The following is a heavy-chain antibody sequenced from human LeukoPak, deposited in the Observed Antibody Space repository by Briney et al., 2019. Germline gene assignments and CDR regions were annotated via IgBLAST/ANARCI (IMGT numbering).Heavy chain of an antibody. J-gene: IGHJ5*02. CDR3: ARGISKVPRPAPYYKRWFDP. V-gene: IGHV4-30-2*01. Sequence: PSETLSLTCAVSGGSISSGGYSWSWIRQPPGKGLEWIGYIYHSGSTYYNPSLKSRVTISVDRSKNQFSLKLSSVTAADTAVYYCARGISKVPRPAPYYKRWFDPWGQGTLVTVSS. D-gene: IGHD2-2*01. CDR2: IYHSGST. CDR1: GGSISSGGYS.